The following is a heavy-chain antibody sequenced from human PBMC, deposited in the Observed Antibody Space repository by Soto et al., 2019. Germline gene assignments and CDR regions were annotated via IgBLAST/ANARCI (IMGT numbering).Heavy chain of an antibody. CDR1: GGSFSGYY. V-gene: IGHV4-34*01. CDR2: INHSGST. D-gene: IGHD2-8*01. CDR3: AMLGDRYYYYGMDV. Sequence: SETLSLTCAVYGGSFSGYYWSWIRQPPGKWLEWIGEINHSGSTNYNPSLKSRVTISVDTSKNQFSLKLSSVTAADTAVYYCAMLGDRYYYYGMDVWGQGXTVTVYS. J-gene: IGHJ6*02.